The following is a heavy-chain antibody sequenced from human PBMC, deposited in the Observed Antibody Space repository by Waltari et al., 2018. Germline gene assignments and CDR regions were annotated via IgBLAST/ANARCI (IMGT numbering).Heavy chain of an antibody. D-gene: IGHD1-26*01. V-gene: IGHV3-30-3*01. CDR2: ISYDGSNK. CDR3: ASSKSRLVGATSDY. J-gene: IGHJ4*02. CDR1: GFTFSSYA. Sequence: QVQLVESGGGVVQPGRSLRLSCAASGFTFSSYAMPWVRQAPGKGLEWVAVISYDGSNKYYADSVKGRFTISRDNSKNTLYLQMNSLRAEDTAVYYCASSKSRLVGATSDYWGQGTLVTVSS.